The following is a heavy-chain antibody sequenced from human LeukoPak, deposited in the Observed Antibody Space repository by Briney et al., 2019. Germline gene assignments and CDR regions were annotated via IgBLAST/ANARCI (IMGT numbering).Heavy chain of an antibody. J-gene: IGHJ4*02. D-gene: IGHD4-17*01. Sequence: ASVKVSCKASGYTFTSYDINWVRQAPGQGLEWMGWMNPNSGNTGYAQKFQGRVTMTRNTSISTAYMELSSLRSEDTAVYYCARKLTVPRPRVYYFDYWGQGTLVTVSS. CDR2: MNPNSGNT. CDR3: ARKLTVPRPRVYYFDY. CDR1: GYTFTSYD. V-gene: IGHV1-8*01.